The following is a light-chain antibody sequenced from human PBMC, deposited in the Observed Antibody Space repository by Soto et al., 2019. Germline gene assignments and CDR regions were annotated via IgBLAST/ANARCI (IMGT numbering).Light chain of an antibody. CDR2: EVS. V-gene: IGLV2-14*01. CDR3: ISFTSINTWV. Sequence: QSALTQPASVSGSPGQSITISCTGTRSDVGGYNYVSWYQMHPGKAPKVMIYEVSNRPSGVSDRFSGPKSGNTATLTISGLQAEDEADYYCISFTSINTWVFGAGTKVTVL. CDR1: RSDVGGYNY. J-gene: IGLJ3*02.